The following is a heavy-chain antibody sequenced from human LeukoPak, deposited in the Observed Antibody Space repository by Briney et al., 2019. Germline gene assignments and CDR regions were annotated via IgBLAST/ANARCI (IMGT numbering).Heavy chain of an antibody. CDR2: INHSGST. J-gene: IGHJ4*02. CDR1: GGSFSSYY. CDR3: ARRTNSSGYYHFDY. Sequence: SETLSLTCAVYGGSFSSYYWSWIRQPPGKGLEWIGEINHSGSTNYNPSLKSRVTISVDTSKNQFSLKLSSVTAADTAVYYCARRTNSSGYYHFDYWGQGTLVTVSS. V-gene: IGHV4-34*01. D-gene: IGHD3-22*01.